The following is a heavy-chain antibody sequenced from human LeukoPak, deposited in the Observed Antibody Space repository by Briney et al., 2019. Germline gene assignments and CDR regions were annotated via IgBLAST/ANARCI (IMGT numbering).Heavy chain of an antibody. Sequence: GRSLRLSCAASGFTFSSYGRHWVRQAPGKGLEWVAVIWYDGSNKYYADSVKGRFTISRDNSKNTLYLQMNSLRAEDTAVYYCARDVVRGVIYYYGMDVWGKGTTVTVSS. CDR3: ARDVVRGVIYYYGMDV. D-gene: IGHD3-10*01. CDR2: IWYDGSNK. J-gene: IGHJ6*04. V-gene: IGHV3-33*01. CDR1: GFTFSSYG.